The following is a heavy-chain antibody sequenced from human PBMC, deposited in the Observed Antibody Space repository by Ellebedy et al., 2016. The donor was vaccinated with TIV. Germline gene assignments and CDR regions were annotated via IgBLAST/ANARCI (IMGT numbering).Heavy chain of an antibody. CDR2: ISGYNDDT. V-gene: IGHV1-18*04. J-gene: IGHJ5*02. CDR1: GYTFTKYG. Sequence: ASVKVSCKASGYTFTKYGISWVRQAPGQGLEWMGWISGYNDDTNYAQKFQGRVTMTIDTSTSTVYMELRSLSFDDTAVYYCTRGFYEKFDPWGQGTLVTVS. CDR3: TRGFYEKFDP. D-gene: IGHD5/OR15-5a*01.